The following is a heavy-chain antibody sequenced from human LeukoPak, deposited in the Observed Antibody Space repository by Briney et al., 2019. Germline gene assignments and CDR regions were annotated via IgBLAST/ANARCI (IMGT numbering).Heavy chain of an antibody. D-gene: IGHD3-10*01. V-gene: IGHV3-48*01. CDR2: ISSSSSTI. Sequence: GGSLRLSCAASGFTFSSYSMNWVRQAPGKGPEWVSYISSSSSTIYYADSVEGRFTISRDNAKNSLSLQMNSLRAEDTAVYYCARGHMAYYYGSGSYYNADPDAFDIWGQGTMVTVSS. CDR1: GFTFSSYS. CDR3: ARGHMAYYYGSGSYYNADPDAFDI. J-gene: IGHJ3*02.